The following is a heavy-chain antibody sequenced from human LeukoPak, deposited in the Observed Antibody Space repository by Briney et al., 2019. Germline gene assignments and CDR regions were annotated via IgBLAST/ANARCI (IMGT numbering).Heavy chain of an antibody. Sequence: ASVKVSCKASGCTFTSYDINWVRQATGQGPEWMGRMSPNSGNTGYAQKFQGRVTMTRSTSMSTAYMELSSLRSEDTAVYYCARGPPNWGYDYWGQGTLVTVSS. CDR1: GCTFTSYD. CDR2: MSPNSGNT. D-gene: IGHD7-27*01. J-gene: IGHJ4*02. CDR3: ARGPPNWGYDY. V-gene: IGHV1-8*01.